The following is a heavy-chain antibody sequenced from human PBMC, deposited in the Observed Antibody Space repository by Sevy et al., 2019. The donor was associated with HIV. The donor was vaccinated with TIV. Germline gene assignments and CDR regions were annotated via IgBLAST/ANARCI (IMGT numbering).Heavy chain of an antibody. J-gene: IGHJ4*02. CDR1: GFTFGDYA. D-gene: IGHD3-10*01. Sequence: GGSLRLSCTASGFTFGDYAMSWVRQAPGKGLEWVGFIRSKAYGGTTEDAASVKGRFTISRDDSKSIAYLQMNSLKTEDTAVYYCVRTRGSTTYSPLSKYYFDYWGQGTLVTVSS. CDR2: IRSKAYGGTT. V-gene: IGHV3-49*04. CDR3: VRTRGSTTYSPLSKYYFDY.